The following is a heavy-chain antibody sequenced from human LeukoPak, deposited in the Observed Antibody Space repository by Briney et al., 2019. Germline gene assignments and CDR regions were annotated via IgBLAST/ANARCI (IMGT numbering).Heavy chain of an antibody. CDR3: ARGPRGYSYGY. CDR1: GGTFSSYA. CDR2: INPNSGGT. J-gene: IGHJ4*02. V-gene: IGHV1-2*06. Sequence: ASVNVSCKASGGTFSSYAISWVRQAPGQGLEWMGRINPNSGGTNYAQKFQGRVTMTRDTSISTAYMELSRLRSDDTAVYYCARGPRGYSYGYWGQGTLVTVSS. D-gene: IGHD5-18*01.